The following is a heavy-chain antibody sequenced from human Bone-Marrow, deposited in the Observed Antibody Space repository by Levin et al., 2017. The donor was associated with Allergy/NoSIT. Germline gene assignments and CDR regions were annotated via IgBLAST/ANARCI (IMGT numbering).Heavy chain of an antibody. V-gene: IGHV5-51*01. CDR2: IHPGDFDT. D-gene: IGHD1-7*01. J-gene: IGHJ4*02. CDR3: ARQGQNWNYAYVDY. Sequence: PGESLKISCKGSGYSFTNYWIGWVRQMPGKGLEWMGVIHPGDFDTRYSPSFQGQVTISVDKSISTAYLQWSSLKASDTAMYYCARQGQNWNYAYVDYWGQGTLVTVSS. CDR1: GYSFTNYW.